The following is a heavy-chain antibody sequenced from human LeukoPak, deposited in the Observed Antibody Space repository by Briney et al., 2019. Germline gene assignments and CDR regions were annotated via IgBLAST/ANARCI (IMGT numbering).Heavy chain of an antibody. V-gene: IGHV1-69*05. J-gene: IGHJ6*03. CDR2: IIPIFGTA. CDR1: GYTFTSYG. D-gene: IGHD3-10*01. Sequence: HGASVKVSCKASGYTFTSYGISWVRQAPGQGLEWMGGIIPIFGTANYAQKFQGRVTITTDESTSTAYMELSSLRSEDTAVYYCARVGDPTEGYYYYMDVWGKGTTVTVSS. CDR3: ARVGDPTEGYYYYMDV.